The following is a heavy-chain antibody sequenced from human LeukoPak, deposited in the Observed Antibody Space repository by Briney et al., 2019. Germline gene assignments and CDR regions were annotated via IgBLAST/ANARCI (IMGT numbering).Heavy chain of an antibody. Sequence: ASVKVSCKASGYTFTSYDINWVRQATGQGLEWMGWINPNSGGTNYAQKFQGRVTMTRDTSISTAYMELSRLRSDDTAVYYCASYRITYYYYGMDVWGQGTTVTVSS. CDR2: INPNSGGT. D-gene: IGHD3-10*01. V-gene: IGHV1-2*02. CDR3: ASYRITYYYYGMDV. CDR1: GYTFTSYD. J-gene: IGHJ6*02.